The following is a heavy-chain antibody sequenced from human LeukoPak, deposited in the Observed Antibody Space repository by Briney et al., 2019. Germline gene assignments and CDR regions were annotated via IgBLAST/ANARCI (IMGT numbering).Heavy chain of an antibody. Sequence: GGSLRLSCAASGFTFSNYGMHWVRQAPGKGLEWVAFIRYDGSNKFYADSVKGRFTISRDNSKNTLYLQMNSLRVEDTAVYYCAREQIAVAGTLDYWGQGTLVTVSS. J-gene: IGHJ4*02. CDR2: IRYDGSNK. CDR1: GFTFSNYG. D-gene: IGHD6-19*01. V-gene: IGHV3-30*02. CDR3: AREQIAVAGTLDY.